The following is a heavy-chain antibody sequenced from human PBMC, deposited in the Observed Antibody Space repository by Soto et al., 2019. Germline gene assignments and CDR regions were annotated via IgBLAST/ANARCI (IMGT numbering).Heavy chain of an antibody. J-gene: IGHJ6*02. CDR2: IYSGGST. V-gene: IGHV3-53*01. CDR1: GFTVSSNY. CDR3: ARPSIWSNLDNGYYYGMDV. Sequence: QPGGSLRLSCAASGFTVSSNYMSWVRQAPGKGLEWVSVIYSGGSTYYADSVKGRFTISRDNSKNTLYLQMNSLRAEDTAVYYCARPSIWSNLDNGYYYGMDVWGQGTTVTVSS. D-gene: IGHD3-3*01.